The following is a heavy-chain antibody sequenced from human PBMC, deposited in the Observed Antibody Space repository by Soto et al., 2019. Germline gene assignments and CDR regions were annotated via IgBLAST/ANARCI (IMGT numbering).Heavy chain of an antibody. J-gene: IGHJ4*02. CDR3: ARGHYSSGWPIDH. V-gene: IGHV4-59*01. CDR2: VFHSATT. CDR1: GDSFSDYY. Sequence: PSETLSLTCTVSGDSFSDYYWNWIRQVPGKGLEGIGFVFHSATTSYNPSLKTRVAISDDTSKKQFSLRLPSVSPADTAIYYCARGHYSSGWPIDHWGQGILVTVSS. D-gene: IGHD6-19*01.